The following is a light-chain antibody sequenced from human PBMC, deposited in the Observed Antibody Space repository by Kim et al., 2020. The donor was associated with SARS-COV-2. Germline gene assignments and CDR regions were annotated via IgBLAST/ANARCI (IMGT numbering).Light chain of an antibody. Sequence: SSELTQDPAVSVALGQTVRITCQGDSLRSYYATWYQQKPGQAPKVVIYGKDNRPSGVPDRFCGSSSGNTAYLTITGTQAGDEADYYCNSRDSNDYVVFGG. CDR3: NSRDSNDYVV. CDR2: GKD. J-gene: IGLJ2*01. CDR1: SLRSYY. V-gene: IGLV3-19*01.